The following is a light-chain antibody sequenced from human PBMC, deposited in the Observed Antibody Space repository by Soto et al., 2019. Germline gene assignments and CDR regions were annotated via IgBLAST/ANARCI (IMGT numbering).Light chain of an antibody. CDR3: MQALQTPRFT. Sequence: DIVMTQSPLSLPVTPGEPASISCRSSQSLLHSNGYNYLDWYLQKPGQSPQLLIYLGSTRASGVPDRFIGSGSSTDFTLIISRVEAEDVGVYYCMQALQTPRFTFGPGTKVDIK. V-gene: IGKV2-28*01. J-gene: IGKJ3*01. CDR2: LGS. CDR1: QSLLHSNGYNY.